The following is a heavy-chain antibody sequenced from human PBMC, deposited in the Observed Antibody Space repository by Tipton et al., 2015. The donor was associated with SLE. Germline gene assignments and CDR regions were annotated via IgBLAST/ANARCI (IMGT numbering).Heavy chain of an antibody. V-gene: IGHV4-4*07. D-gene: IGHD6-6*01. J-gene: IGHJ6*02. CDR1: GGSIIGYY. Sequence: TLSLTCTVSGGSIIGYYWSWIRQPAGKGPGWIGRIYTGGRTIHNPSLNSRVTMSIDTSKNQFSLRPSSVTAADTAVYYCARSTSRPSSYYFYGLDVWGQGTTVTVSS. CDR2: IYTGGRT. CDR3: ARSTSRPSSYYFYGLDV.